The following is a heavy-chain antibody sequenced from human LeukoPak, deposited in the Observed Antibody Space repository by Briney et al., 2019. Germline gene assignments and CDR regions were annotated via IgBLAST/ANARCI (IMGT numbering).Heavy chain of an antibody. Sequence: PGGSLRLSCAASGFTFSSYSMNWVRQAPGKGLEWVSYISSRINIIYYAESVKGRFTISRDNAQNSLYLQMNSLRDDDTAVYYCARDSGWYSGPYYFDYWGQGTLVTVSS. CDR2: ISSRINII. CDR1: GFTFSSYS. J-gene: IGHJ4*02. CDR3: ARDSGWYSGPYYFDY. V-gene: IGHV3-48*02. D-gene: IGHD6-19*01.